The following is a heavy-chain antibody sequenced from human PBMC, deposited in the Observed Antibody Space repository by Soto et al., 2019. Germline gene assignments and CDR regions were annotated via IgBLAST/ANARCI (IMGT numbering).Heavy chain of an antibody. D-gene: IGHD4-4*01. V-gene: IGHV1-2*04. CDR3: ARGRDSSGLDYYYYYYMDV. J-gene: IGHJ6*03. CDR2: INPNSGGT. CDR1: GYTFTGYY. Sequence: ASVKVTCKASGYTFTGYYMHWVRQAPGPGLEWMGWINPNSGGTNYAQKFQGWVTMTRDTSISTAYMELSRLRSDDTAVYYCARGRDSSGLDYYYYYYMDVWGKGTTVTVSS.